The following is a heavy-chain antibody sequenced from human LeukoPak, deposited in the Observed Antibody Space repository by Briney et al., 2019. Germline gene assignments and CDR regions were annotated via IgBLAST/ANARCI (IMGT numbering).Heavy chain of an antibody. D-gene: IGHD6-19*01. CDR2: ISSSSSYI. CDR1: AFTFSNSN. CDR3: ARLQSGWSAMLV. Sequence: PGGSLRLSCAAVAFTFSNSNMKWGRQAAGKGLEWVSSISSSSSYIYYADSVKGRFTISRDNVKNSLYLQMNSLRAEDTAEYDCARLQSGWSAMLVWGQGTTVTVSS. J-gene: IGHJ6*02. V-gene: IGHV3-21*01.